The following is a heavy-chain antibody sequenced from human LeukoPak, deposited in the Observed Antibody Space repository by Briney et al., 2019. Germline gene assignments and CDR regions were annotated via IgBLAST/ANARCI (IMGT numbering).Heavy chain of an antibody. CDR1: GYTFTGYY. D-gene: IGHD2-2*01. CDR2: INPNSGGT. V-gene: IGHV1-2*02. CDR3: ASGVVPAAIGWNWFDP. Sequence: ASVTVSCTASGYTFTGYYMHWVRQAPGQGLEWMGWINPNSGGTNYAQKFQGRVTMTRDTSISTAYMELSRLRSDDTAVYYCASGVVPAAIGWNWFDPWGQGTLVTVSS. J-gene: IGHJ5*02.